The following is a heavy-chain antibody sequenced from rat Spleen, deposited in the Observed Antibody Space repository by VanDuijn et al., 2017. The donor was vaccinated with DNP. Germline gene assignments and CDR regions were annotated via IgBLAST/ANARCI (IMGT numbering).Heavy chain of an antibody. D-gene: IGHD1-3*01. CDR1: GYSITSSYR. Sequence: EVQLQESGPGLVKPSQSLSLTCSVTGYSITSSYRWNWIRKFPGNKLEWMGYINSAGSTNYNPSLKSRISITRDTSKNQFFLQVNSVTTEDTATYYCARWPLNYGSYPPGDWGQGVMVTVSS. CDR2: INSAGST. CDR3: ARWPLNYGSYPPGD. V-gene: IGHV3-3*01. J-gene: IGHJ2*01.